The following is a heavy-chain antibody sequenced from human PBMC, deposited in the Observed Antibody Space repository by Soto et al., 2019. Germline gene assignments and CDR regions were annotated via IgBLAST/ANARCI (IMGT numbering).Heavy chain of an antibody. Sequence: QVQLVQSGAEAKKYGSSVKVSCKASGGTFSRYAISWVRQAPGQGLEWMGGITPMFGTANYAQRFQGRATITADESTSTAYMQLSSLRSDDTAVYYCAQTLGLAVAGPGRFDLWGRGTLVTVSS. J-gene: IGHJ2*01. CDR3: AQTLGLAVAGPGRFDL. V-gene: IGHV1-69*12. D-gene: IGHD6-19*01. CDR2: ITPMFGTA. CDR1: GGTFSRYA.